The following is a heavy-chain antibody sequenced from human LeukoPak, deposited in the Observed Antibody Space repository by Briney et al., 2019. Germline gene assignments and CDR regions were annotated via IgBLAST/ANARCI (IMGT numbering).Heavy chain of an antibody. D-gene: IGHD4-11*01. Sequence: PSETLSLTCTVSGGSISSHYWSWIRQPPGKGLEWIGYIYYSGSTSYNPSLKSRVTISVDTSKNQFSLKLSSVTAADTAVYYCARGLQGLYWGQGTLVTVSS. V-gene: IGHV4-59*11. CDR1: GGSISSHY. CDR3: ARGLQGLY. CDR2: IYYSGST. J-gene: IGHJ4*02.